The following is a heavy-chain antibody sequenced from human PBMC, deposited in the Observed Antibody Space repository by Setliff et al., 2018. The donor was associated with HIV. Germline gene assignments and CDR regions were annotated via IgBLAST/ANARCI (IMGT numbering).Heavy chain of an antibody. J-gene: IGHJ4*02. V-gene: IGHV1-46*01. Sequence: ASVKVSCKASGGSSSTHAMNWVRQAPGQGLEWMAMIDTTGSTFYAQTFQGRITMTRDTSTSAIYMELNGLTSEDTAVYYCARELPGVCYFDDWGQGTLVTVSS. CDR3: ARELPGVCYFDD. CDR1: GGSSSTHA. CDR2: IDTTGST. D-gene: IGHD2-21*02.